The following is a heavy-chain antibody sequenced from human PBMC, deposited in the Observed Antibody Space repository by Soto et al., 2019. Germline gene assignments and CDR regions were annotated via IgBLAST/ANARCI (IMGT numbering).Heavy chain of an antibody. V-gene: IGHV3-30-3*01. CDR3: ARGACGSGRSCYSANTLLDY. CDR1: GFTFSSYA. D-gene: IGHD2-15*01. Sequence: QVQLVESGGGVVQPGRSLRLSCAASGFTFSSYAMHWVRQAPGKGLEWVAVISYDGSNKYYADSVKGRFTISRDNSKNTLYLQMNSLRAEDTAVYYCARGACGSGRSCYSANTLLDYWGQGTLVTVSS. CDR2: ISYDGSNK. J-gene: IGHJ4*02.